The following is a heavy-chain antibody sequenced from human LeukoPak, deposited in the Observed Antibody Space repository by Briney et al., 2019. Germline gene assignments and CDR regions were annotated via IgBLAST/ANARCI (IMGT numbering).Heavy chain of an antibody. CDR2: ISGSGGST. CDR3: AKGRGQWLAAINY. CDR1: GFTSSSYA. Sequence: GGSLRLSCAASGFTSSSYAMSWVRQAPGKGLEWVSGISGSGGSTYYADSVKGRFSISRDNSKSTLYLEMNSLRAEDTAVYYCAKGRGQWLAAINYWGQGTLVTVSS. D-gene: IGHD6-19*01. V-gene: IGHV3-23*01. J-gene: IGHJ4*02.